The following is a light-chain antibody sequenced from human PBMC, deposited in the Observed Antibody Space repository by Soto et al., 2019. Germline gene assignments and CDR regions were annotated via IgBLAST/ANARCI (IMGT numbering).Light chain of an antibody. CDR3: QQYGSSPLYS. V-gene: IGKV3-20*01. CDR2: NTS. CDR1: QSVSSGY. J-gene: IGKJ2*03. Sequence: EIVLTQSPGTLSLSPGETATLSCRASQSVSSGYLAWYQQKPGQPPRLIIYNTSHRAAGIPDRFSGSGSETDFTLTISRLEPADFAVYYWQQYGSSPLYSFGQGTNLEI.